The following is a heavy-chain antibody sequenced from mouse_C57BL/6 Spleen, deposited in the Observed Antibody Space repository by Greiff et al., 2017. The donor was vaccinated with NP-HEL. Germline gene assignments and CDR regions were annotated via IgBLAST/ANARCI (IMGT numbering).Heavy chain of an antibody. CDR3: ARDLAGY. J-gene: IGHJ2*01. V-gene: IGHV5-4*01. D-gene: IGHD1-1*01. CDR1: GFTFSSYA. CDR2: ISDGGSYT. Sequence: EVQGVESGGGLVKPGGSLKLSCAASGFTFSSYAMSWVRQTPEKRLEWVATISDGGSYTYYPDNVKGRFTISRDNAKNNLYLQMSHLKSEDTAMYYCARDLAGYWGQGTTLTVSS.